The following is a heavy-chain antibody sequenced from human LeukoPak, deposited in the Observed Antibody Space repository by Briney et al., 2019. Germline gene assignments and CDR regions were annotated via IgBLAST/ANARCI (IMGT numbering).Heavy chain of an antibody. Sequence: KSSETLSLTRTASGGSINSYYWSWIRQPPGKGLEWIAYIYYSGSSNYNPSLKSRVTISVDTSKNQFSLRLSSVTAADTAVYYCARHRDYGTGWYGFDYWGQGSLVTVSS. D-gene: IGHD6-19*01. CDR3: ARHRDYGTGWYGFDY. V-gene: IGHV4-59*08. J-gene: IGHJ4*02. CDR2: IYYSGSS. CDR1: GGSINSYY.